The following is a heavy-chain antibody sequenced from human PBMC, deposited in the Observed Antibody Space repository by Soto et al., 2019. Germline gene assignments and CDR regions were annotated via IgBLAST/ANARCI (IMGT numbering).Heavy chain of an antibody. CDR1: GFTFSSYA. Sequence: GESLRQSHDAYGFTFSSYATSWVRQAPGKGLEWVSAISGSGGSTYYADSVKGRFTISRDNSKNTLYLQMNSLRAEDTAVYYCAKDMWLRLARGSDQWGQGT. D-gene: IGHD5-12*01. CDR3: AKDMWLRLARGSDQ. V-gene: IGHV3-23*01. J-gene: IGHJ4*02. CDR2: ISGSGGST.